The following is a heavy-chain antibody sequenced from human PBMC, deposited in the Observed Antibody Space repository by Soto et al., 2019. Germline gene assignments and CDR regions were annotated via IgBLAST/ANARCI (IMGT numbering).Heavy chain of an antibody. V-gene: IGHV2-5*02. Sequence: QITLKESGPMLVKPTQALTLTCTCSGFSLTTSGVGVGWFRRPPGKALEWLALVYWDDDKRYSPSLTNRLTLSRDTSKNQVVLTLTNVDPTDTGTYFCAPKGGCGYPESWGQGIMVTVSS. J-gene: IGHJ5*02. D-gene: IGHD3-22*01. CDR3: APKGGCGYPES. CDR1: GFSLTTSGVG. CDR2: VYWDDDK.